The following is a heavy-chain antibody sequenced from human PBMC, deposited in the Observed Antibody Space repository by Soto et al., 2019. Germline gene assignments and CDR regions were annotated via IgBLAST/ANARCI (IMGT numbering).Heavy chain of an antibody. CDR2: IYHSGST. CDR1: GCSISSGGYS. Sequence: PSETLSLTCAVSGCSISSGGYSWNWILHPPGKGLEWIGYIYHSGSTLYNPSLKSRVTISVDKSKNQFSLKLTSVTAADTAVYYVARYQLEGNWFDSWGQGNLVTV. CDR3: ARYQLEGNWFDS. J-gene: IGHJ5*01. D-gene: IGHD1-1*01. V-gene: IGHV4-30-2*01.